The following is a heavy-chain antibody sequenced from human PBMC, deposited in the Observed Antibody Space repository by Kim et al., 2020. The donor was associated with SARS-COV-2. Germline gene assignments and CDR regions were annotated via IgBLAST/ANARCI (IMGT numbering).Heavy chain of an antibody. CDR1: GDNFITYY. CDR2: INPSGDRT. J-gene: IGHJ3*02. V-gene: IGHV1-46*01. CDR3: ATSSLAAGGASAFDI. Sequence: ASVKVSCKASGDNFITYYMHWVRQAPGQGLEWMGIINPSGDRTNYTQKFQGRITLARDTSTSTVKMELISLRSDDTAVYYCATSSLAAGGASAFDIWGQGTKVTVSS. D-gene: IGHD6-13*01.